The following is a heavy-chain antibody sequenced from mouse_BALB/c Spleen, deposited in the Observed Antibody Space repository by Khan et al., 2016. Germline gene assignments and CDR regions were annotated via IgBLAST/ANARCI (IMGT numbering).Heavy chain of an antibody. J-gene: IGHJ4*01. Sequence: EVQLQESGPGLVKPSQSLSLTCSVTGYSITSGYYWNWIRQFPGNNLEWMGYISYDGSNNYNQSLKNRISIARDTAKNQFVLNWNSVTTEDTATYYCARLRRVYAMDYWGQGTSVTVSS. CDR2: ISYDGSN. V-gene: IGHV3-6*02. D-gene: IGHD2-12*01. CDR3: ARLRRVYAMDY. CDR1: GYSITSGYY.